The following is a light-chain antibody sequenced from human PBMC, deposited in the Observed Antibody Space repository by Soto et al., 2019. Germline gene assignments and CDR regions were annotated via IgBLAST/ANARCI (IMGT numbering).Light chain of an antibody. Sequence: EIVLTQSPGTQALSPGERATLSCTASQSVSSSYLAWYQQKPGQAPRLLIYGASSRATGIPDRFSGSGSGTDFTLTISRLEPEDFAVYYCQQYTTSSWTFGQGTKVDIK. J-gene: IGKJ1*01. V-gene: IGKV3-20*01. CDR3: QQYTTSSWT. CDR2: GAS. CDR1: QSVSSSY.